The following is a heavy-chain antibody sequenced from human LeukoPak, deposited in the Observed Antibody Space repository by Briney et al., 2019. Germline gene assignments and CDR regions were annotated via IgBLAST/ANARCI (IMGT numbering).Heavy chain of an antibody. Sequence: SETLSLTCTVSGGSIRNGDYYWSWIRQPPGKGLEWIGYIYYSRSTYYNPSLKSRVTISVDTSKNHFSLKLSSVTAAGTAVYYCARAGTGGYDYFDFWGQGTPVTVSS. J-gene: IGHJ4*02. V-gene: IGHV4-30-4*01. D-gene: IGHD5-12*01. CDR2: IYYSRST. CDR1: GGSIRNGDYY. CDR3: ARAGTGGYDYFDF.